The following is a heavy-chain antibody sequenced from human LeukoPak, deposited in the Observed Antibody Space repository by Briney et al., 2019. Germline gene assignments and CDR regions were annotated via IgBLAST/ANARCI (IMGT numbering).Heavy chain of an antibody. J-gene: IGHJ3*01. Sequence: GGSLRLSCAASGFTFSSYAMSWVRQAPGKGLEWVSYISSSGSSYGGTKFYAESVEGRFSISRDNAKNSLYLQMNSLRAEDTALYYCARVGRNHVAFDVWGHGTMVTVSS. CDR1: GFTFSSYA. CDR2: ISSSGSSYGGTK. D-gene: IGHD4-23*01. V-gene: IGHV3-48*04. CDR3: ARVGRNHVAFDV.